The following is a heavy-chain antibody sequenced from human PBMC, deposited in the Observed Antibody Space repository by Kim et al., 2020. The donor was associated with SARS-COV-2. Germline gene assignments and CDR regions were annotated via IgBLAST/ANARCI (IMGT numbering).Heavy chain of an antibody. V-gene: IGHV3-74*01. CDR3: ARDYYFSISN. CDR2: IKADGSS. D-gene: IGHD3-3*01. J-gene: IGHJ4*02. Sequence: GGSLRLSCAASGFTFSGSWMHWVRQTPGKGLVWVSRIKADGSSSYADSVKGRFTISRDDAKNTLFLQMNSLRAEDTAVCYCARDYYFSISNWGQGALVTVSS. CDR1: GFTFSGSW.